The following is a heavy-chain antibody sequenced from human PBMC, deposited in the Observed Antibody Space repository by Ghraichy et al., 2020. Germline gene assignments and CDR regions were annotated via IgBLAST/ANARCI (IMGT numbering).Heavy chain of an antibody. CDR2: IYYSGST. CDR3: ARLGIVGGTTSVDY. CDR1: GGSISRYY. Sequence: SETLSLTCTVSGGSISRYYWSWVRQPPGKGLEWIGYIYYSGSTNYNPSLKSRVTLSVDTSKNQFSLKLSSVTAADTAVYYCARLGIVGGTTSVDYWGQGTLVTVSS. V-gene: IGHV4-59*08. J-gene: IGHJ4*02. D-gene: IGHD1-26*01.